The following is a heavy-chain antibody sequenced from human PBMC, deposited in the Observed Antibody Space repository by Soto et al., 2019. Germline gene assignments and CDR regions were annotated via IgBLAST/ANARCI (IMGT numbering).Heavy chain of an antibody. D-gene: IGHD2-15*01. CDR3: ANGQLKRYVADTGTRPFDY. CDR2: ISWDGGST. CDR1: GFTFDDYT. J-gene: IGHJ4*02. V-gene: IGHV3-43*01. Sequence: PGGSLRLSCAASGFTFDDYTMHWVRQAPGKGLEWVSLISWDGGSTYYADSVKGRFTISRDNSKNSLYLQMNSLRTEDTALYYCANGQLKRYVADTGTRPFDYWGQGTLVTVSS.